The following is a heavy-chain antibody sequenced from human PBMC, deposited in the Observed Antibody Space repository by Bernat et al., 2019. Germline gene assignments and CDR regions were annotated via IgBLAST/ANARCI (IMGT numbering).Heavy chain of an antibody. V-gene: IGHV3-23*01. CDR3: ATTCGSGNYSVDY. D-gene: IGHD3-10*01. CDR2: ITGSGGST. J-gene: IGHJ4*02. Sequence: EVQLLESGGGLVQPGGSLRLSCAASGFTFSSYAMSWVRQAPGKGLEWVSAITGSGGSTYYADSVKGRFTISKDNSKNTLYLQMNSLRAEDTAVYYCATTCGSGNYSVDYWGQGTLVTVSS. CDR1: GFTFSSYA.